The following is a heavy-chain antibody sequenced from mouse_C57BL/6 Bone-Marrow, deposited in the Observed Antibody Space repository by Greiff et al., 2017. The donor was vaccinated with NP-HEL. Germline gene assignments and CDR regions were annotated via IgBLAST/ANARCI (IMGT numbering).Heavy chain of an antibody. CDR3: ARSHYDGYSAWFAY. D-gene: IGHD2-3*01. V-gene: IGHV5-6*01. J-gene: IGHJ3*01. CDR2: ISSGGSYT. Sequence: EVKLVESGGDLVKPGGSLKLSCAASGFTFSSYGMSWVRQTPDKRLEWVATISSGGSYTYYPDSVKGRFTISRDNAKNTLYLQMSSLKSEDTAMYYCARSHYDGYSAWFAYWGQGTLVTVSA. CDR1: GFTFSSYG.